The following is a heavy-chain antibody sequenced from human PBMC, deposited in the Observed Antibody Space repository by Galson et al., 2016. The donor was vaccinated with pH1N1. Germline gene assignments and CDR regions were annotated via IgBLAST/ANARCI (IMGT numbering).Heavy chain of an antibody. J-gene: IGHJ4*02. Sequence: QSGAEVKKPGESLKISCQGSGYNFITYWIAWVRQTPGKGLEWMGGIFPGDSETRYSPSFQGPVTIPADKSTNTAYLQWTSLKASDTAIYYCARGRRDSAYNWNLPLDYWGQGTLVTVSS. CDR1: GYNFITYW. V-gene: IGHV5-51*03. CDR2: IFPGDSET. D-gene: IGHD1-20*01. CDR3: ARGRRDSAYNWNLPLDY.